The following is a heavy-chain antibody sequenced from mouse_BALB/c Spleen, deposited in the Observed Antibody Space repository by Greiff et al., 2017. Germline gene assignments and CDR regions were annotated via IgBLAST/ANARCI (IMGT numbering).Heavy chain of an antibody. CDR2: ISSGSSTI. J-gene: IGHJ4*01. D-gene: IGHD1-1*01. Sequence: EVMLVESGGGLVQPGGSRKLSCAASGFTFSSFGMHWVRQAPEKGLEWVAYISSGSSTIYYADTVKGRFTISRDNPKNTLFLQMTSLRSEDTAMYYCARGEGVLRYYAMDYWGQGTSVTVSS. V-gene: IGHV5-17*02. CDR3: ARGEGVLRYYAMDY. CDR1: GFTFSSFG.